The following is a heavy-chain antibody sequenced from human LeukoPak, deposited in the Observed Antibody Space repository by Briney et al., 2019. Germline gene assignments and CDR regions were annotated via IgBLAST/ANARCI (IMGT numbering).Heavy chain of an antibody. J-gene: IGHJ6*02. D-gene: IGHD6-25*01. CDR2: ISSSSSYI. Sequence: PGGSLRLSCAASGFTFSSYSMNWVRQAPGEGLEWVSSISSSSSYIYYADSVKGRFTISRDNAKNSLYLQMNSLRAEDTAVYYCARSGGYYYYGMDVWGQGTTVTVSS. CDR1: GFTFSSYS. CDR3: ARSGGYYYYGMDV. V-gene: IGHV3-21*01.